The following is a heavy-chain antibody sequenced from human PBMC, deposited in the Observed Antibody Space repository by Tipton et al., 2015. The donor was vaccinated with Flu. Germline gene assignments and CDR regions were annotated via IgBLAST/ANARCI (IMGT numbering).Heavy chain of an antibody. CDR3: AKGRGAASSSGVFDS. CDR2: AYTSGNT. Sequence: LRLSCTVSGGSINSHYWSWIRQPAGKGLEWIGRAYTSGNTIYNPSLKSRVTMSLDASKNQFSLSLTSVTAADSAVYFCAKGRGAASSSGVFDSWGQGTLVTVSS. CDR1: GGSINSHY. D-gene: IGHD6-6*01. V-gene: IGHV4-4*07. J-gene: IGHJ4*02.